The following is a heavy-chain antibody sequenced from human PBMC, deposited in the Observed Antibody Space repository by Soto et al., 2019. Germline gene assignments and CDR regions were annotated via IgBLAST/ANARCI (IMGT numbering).Heavy chain of an antibody. V-gene: IGHV1-46*01. CDR2: INPSGGST. CDR1: GYTFTSYY. J-gene: IGHJ6*02. CDR3: ARAGREYSSSFIQLWRNGMDV. D-gene: IGHD6-13*01. Sequence: ASVKVSCKASGYTFTSYYMHWVRQAPGQGLEWMGIINPSGGSTSYAQKFQGRVTMTRDTSTSTVYMELSSLRSEDTAVYYCARAGREYSSSFIQLWRNGMDVWGQGTTVTVSS.